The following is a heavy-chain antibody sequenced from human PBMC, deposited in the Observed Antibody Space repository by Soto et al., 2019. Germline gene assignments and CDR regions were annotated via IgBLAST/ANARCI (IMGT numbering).Heavy chain of an antibody. CDR3: ARLNGYCISTNCHGYYGMDV. D-gene: IGHD2-2*03. J-gene: IGHJ6*02. V-gene: IGHV4-39*01. Sequence: SGALAGTSSPSASAVSSSMSDWNWIRQSPWSGLEWIGRIYSSENTYYNPSLLSRVTISVDTSKNEFSLRLSSVTAADTAVYYCARLNGYCISTNCHGYYGMDVWGQGITVTVSS. CDR1: ASAVSSSMSD. CDR2: IYSSENT.